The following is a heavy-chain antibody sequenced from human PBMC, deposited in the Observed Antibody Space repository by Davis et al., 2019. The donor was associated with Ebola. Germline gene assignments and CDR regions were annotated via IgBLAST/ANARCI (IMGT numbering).Heavy chain of an antibody. CDR3: ASLTIVGDTD. V-gene: IGHV4-39*07. Sequence: SETLSLTCTVPGGSISSSSYYWGWIRQPPGKGLEWIGSIYYSGSTYYNPSLKSRVTISVDTSKNQFSLKLSSVTAADTAMYYCASLTIVGDTDWGQGTLVTVSS. CDR2: IYYSGST. J-gene: IGHJ4*02. D-gene: IGHD1-26*01. CDR1: GGSISSSSYY.